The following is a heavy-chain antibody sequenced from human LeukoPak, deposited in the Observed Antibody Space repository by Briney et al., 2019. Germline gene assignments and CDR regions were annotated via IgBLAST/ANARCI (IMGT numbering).Heavy chain of an antibody. V-gene: IGHV3-33*06. CDR2: IWYDGSNK. J-gene: IGHJ4*02. Sequence: GGSLRLSCAASGFTFSSYGMHWVRQAPGKGLEWVAVIWYDGSNKYYADSVKGRFTISGDNSKNTLYLQMNSLRAEDTAVYYCAKDRYYYDSSGYSDYWGQGTLVTVSS. CDR3: AKDRYYYDSSGYSDY. CDR1: GFTFSSYG. D-gene: IGHD3-22*01.